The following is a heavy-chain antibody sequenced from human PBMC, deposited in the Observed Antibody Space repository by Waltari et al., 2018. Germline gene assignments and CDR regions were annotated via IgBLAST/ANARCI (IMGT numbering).Heavy chain of an antibody. CDR2: FYDSGRT. D-gene: IGHD3-22*01. CDR3: ARSYCSYYESSGFDY. J-gene: IGHJ4*02. V-gene: IGHV4-39*01. CDR1: GCSTSGYTFN. Sequence: QVQLQELRPWLAKPSVTLPRICIGSGCSTSGYTFNWGCMRPPPGAAVGGLGSFYDSGRTNYNPSLKRRVAMSEDTSKNQFVLTMNSVTGADTAGYFWARSYCSYYESSGFDYGGQGTQCTVST.